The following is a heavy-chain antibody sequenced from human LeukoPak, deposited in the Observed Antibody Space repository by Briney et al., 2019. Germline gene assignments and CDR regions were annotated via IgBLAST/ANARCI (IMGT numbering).Heavy chain of an antibody. J-gene: IGHJ4*02. CDR2: IKPDGSDQ. Sequence: GGSLRLSCAASGFTFSSYWMNWVRQAPGKGLEWVANIKPDGSDQYYVDSVKGRFTISRDNAKNPLYLQMNSLRAEDTAVYYCARENFQYWAQGTLVTVSS. CDR3: ARENFQY. V-gene: IGHV3-7*04. CDR1: GFTFSSYW.